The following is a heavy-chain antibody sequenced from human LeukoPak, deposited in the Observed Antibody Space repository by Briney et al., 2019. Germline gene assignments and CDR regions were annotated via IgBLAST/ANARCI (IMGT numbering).Heavy chain of an antibody. V-gene: IGHV1-2*02. D-gene: IGHD3-16*01. J-gene: IGHJ4*02. Sequence: ASVKVSCKASGYTFTGYYMHWVRQAPGQGLEWMGWINPNSGGTNYAQKFQGRVTMTRDTSISTAYMELSRLRSDDTAVYYCAKVGGRRSAGFDYWGQGTLVTVSS. CDR1: GYTFTGYY. CDR3: AKVGGRRSAGFDY. CDR2: INPNSGGT.